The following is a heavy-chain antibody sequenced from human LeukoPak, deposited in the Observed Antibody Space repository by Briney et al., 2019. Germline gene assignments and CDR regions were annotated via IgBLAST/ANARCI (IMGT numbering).Heavy chain of an antibody. CDR1: GFTFSSYS. J-gene: IGHJ4*02. CDR3: ARVEYYYDSSGYYDGVPGDIDY. CDR2: ISSSSSTI. Sequence: PGGSLRLSCAASGFTFSSYSMNWVRQAPGKGLEWVSYISSSSSTIYYADSVKGRFTISRDNAKNSLYLQMNSLRDEDTAVYYCARVEYYYDSSGYYDGVPGDIDYWGQGTLVTVSS. D-gene: IGHD3-22*01. V-gene: IGHV3-48*02.